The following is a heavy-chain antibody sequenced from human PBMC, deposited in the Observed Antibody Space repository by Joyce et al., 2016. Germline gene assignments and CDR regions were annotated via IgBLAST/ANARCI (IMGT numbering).Heavy chain of an antibody. J-gene: IGHJ5*02. CDR1: GYSFTSYW. D-gene: IGHD3-22*01. Sequence: EVQLVQSGAEVKKPGESLRISCKGSGYSFTSYWISWVRQMPGKGLKWMWRIDPSDSYTNYSPSFQGHVTISADKSISTAYLQWSSLKASDTAMYYCARGENYYDSHPYNWFDPWGQGTLVTVSS. CDR3: ARGENYYDSHPYNWFDP. V-gene: IGHV5-10-1*03. CDR2: IDPSDSYT.